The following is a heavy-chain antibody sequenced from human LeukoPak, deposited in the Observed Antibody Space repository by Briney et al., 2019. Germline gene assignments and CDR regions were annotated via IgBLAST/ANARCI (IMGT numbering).Heavy chain of an antibody. Sequence: GGSLRLSCAASGFTFSSYWMSWVRQAPGKGLEWVANIKQDGSEKYSVGSVKGRFTLSRDNAKNSLYLQMNSLKAEDTAVYYCVRDGGPFYFDYWGQGTLVTVSS. V-gene: IGHV3-7*01. CDR2: IKQDGSEK. J-gene: IGHJ4*02. D-gene: IGHD3-16*01. CDR1: GFTFSSYW. CDR3: VRDGGPFYFDY.